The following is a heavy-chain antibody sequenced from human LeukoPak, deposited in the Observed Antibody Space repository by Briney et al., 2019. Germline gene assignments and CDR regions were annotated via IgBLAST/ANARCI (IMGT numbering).Heavy chain of an antibody. CDR2: INEACRTT. V-gene: IGHV3-23*01. CDR1: GFTFKTYA. D-gene: IGHD3-9*01. J-gene: IGHJ4*02. CDR3: TNQPILAGSIDS. Sequence: PGGSMRLSCATSGFTFKTYAMNGVRQAPGKGLEGVSTINEACRTTYYADSVNGRFTISRENSKNTVYLQMNNLRAEDTALYYCTNQPILAGSIDSWGQGTLVTVSS.